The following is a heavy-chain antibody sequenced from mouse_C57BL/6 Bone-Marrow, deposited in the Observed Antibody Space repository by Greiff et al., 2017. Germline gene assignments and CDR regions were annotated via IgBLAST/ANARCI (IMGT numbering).Heavy chain of an antibody. CDR1: GYTFTSYD. D-gene: IGHD1-1*01. CDR3: ARLEFDGSSGDWYFDV. V-gene: IGHV1-85*01. J-gene: IGHJ1*03. CDR2: IYTRDGST. Sequence: VHLVESGPELVKPGASVKLSCKASGYTFTSYDINWVKQRPGPGLEWIGWIYTRDGSTKYNEKFKGKATLTVDTSSSTAYMELHSLTSEDSAVYFGARLEFDGSSGDWYFDVWGTGTTVTVSS.